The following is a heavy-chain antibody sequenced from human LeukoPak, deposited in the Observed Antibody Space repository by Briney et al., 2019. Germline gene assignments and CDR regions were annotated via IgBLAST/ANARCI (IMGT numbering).Heavy chain of an antibody. J-gene: IGHJ6*02. V-gene: IGHV3-30*03. Sequence: HAGGSLRLSCAASGFTFSSYGMHWVRQAPGKGLAWVAGISYDGSNKYYADSVKGRFTISRDNSKNTLYLQMNSLRAEDTAVYYCARDRGPEASGLEWFLTELPYYYYGMDVWGQGTTVTVSS. D-gene: IGHD3-3*01. CDR1: GFTFSSYG. CDR2: ISYDGSNK. CDR3: ARDRGPEASGLEWFLTELPYYYYGMDV.